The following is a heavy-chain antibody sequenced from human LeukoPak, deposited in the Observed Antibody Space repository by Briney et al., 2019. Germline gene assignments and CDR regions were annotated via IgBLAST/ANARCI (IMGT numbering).Heavy chain of an antibody. V-gene: IGHV4-61*01. CDR2: IFYSGTT. J-gene: IGHJ4*02. CDR3: ARTTSGWYYFDY. D-gene: IGHD6-19*01. Sequence: PSETLSLTCTVSGGSVSSGIYYWSWIRQPPGKGLEGIGYIFYSGTTNYNPSLKSRVTISVDTSKNQFSLKLSSMTAADTAVYYCARTTSGWYYFDYWGQGTLVTVSP. CDR1: GGSVSSGIYY.